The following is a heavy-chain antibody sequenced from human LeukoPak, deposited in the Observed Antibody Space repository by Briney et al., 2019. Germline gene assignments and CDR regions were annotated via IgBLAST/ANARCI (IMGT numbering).Heavy chain of an antibody. D-gene: IGHD6-13*01. CDR1: GGSISSNTYY. CDR2: IYYSGST. V-gene: IGHV4-39*07. CDR3: ARISSSNWYNERGAFDV. Sequence: SETLSLTCTVSGGSISSNTYYWGWIRQPPGKGLEWIGSIYYSGSTYYNPSLKSRVNISVDTSKNRFSLKLRSVTGADTAVYYCARISSSNWYNERGAFDVWGQGTMVTVSS. J-gene: IGHJ3*01.